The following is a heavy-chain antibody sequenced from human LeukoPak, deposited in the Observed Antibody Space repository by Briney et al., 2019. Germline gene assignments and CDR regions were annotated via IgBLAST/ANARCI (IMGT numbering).Heavy chain of an antibody. J-gene: IGHJ5*02. V-gene: IGHV1-3*01. CDR1: GYSFSNRA. CDR2: ISGGNGNT. Sequence: GASVKVSCKASGYSFSNRAMHWVRRAPGQSLEWMGWISGGNGNTKYSQKFQGRATITRDTSATTAYMELSSLRSEDTAIYYCAREMAGTSGDNWLDPWGQGTLVTVSS. D-gene: IGHD3-10*01. CDR3: AREMAGTSGDNWLDP.